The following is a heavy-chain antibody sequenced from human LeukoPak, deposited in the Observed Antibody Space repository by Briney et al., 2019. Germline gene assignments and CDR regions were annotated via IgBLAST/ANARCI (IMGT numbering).Heavy chain of an antibody. CDR1: GGTFSSYA. D-gene: IGHD6-19*01. Sequence: ASVKVSCKASGGTFSSYAISWVRQAPGQGLEWMGRIIPILGIANYAQKFQGRVTITADKSTSTAYMELSSLRSEDTAVYYCARDHMRQWLPYYFDYWGQGTLVTASS. CDR3: ARDHMRQWLPYYFDY. V-gene: IGHV1-69*04. J-gene: IGHJ4*02. CDR2: IIPILGIA.